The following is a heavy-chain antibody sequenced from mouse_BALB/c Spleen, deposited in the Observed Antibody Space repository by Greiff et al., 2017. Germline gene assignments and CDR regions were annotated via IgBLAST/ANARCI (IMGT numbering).Heavy chain of an antibody. CDR2: ISIYYDNT. V-gene: IGHV1-67*01. CDR1: GYTFTDYA. Sequence: QVQLKESGPELVRPGESVKISCKGSGYTFTDYAMHWVKQSHAKSLEWIGVISIYYDNTNYNQKFKGKATMTVDKSSSTAYMELARLTSEDSAIYYCARGAYYYGSSYVSYFDYWGQGTTLTVSS. CDR3: ARGAYYYGSSYVSYFDY. J-gene: IGHJ2*01. D-gene: IGHD1-1*01.